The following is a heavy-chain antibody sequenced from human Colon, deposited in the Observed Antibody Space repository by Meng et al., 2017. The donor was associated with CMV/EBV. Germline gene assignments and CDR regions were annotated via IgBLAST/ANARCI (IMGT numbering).Heavy chain of an antibody. Sequence: LRLSCTVSRFRFSDFWMNWVRQAPGKGLEWVANIQADGSETYYADSVKGRFIISRDNAKNSLFLQMNSLRVEDTAVYFCVRGHYDGAWGHGTLVTVSS. CDR2: IQADGSET. CDR3: VRGHYDGA. CDR1: RFRFSDFW. J-gene: IGHJ4*03. D-gene: IGHD3-16*01. V-gene: IGHV3-7*04.